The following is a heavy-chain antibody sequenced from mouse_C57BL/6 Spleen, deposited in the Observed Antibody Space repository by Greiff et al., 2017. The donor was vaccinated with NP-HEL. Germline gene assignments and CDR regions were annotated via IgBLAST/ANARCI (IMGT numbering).Heavy chain of an antibody. CDR2: INPSTGGT. Sequence: VQLQQSGPELVKPGASVKISCKASGYSFTGYYMNWVKQSPEKSLEWIGEINPSTGGTTYNQKFKAKATLTVDKSSSTAYMQLKSLTSEDSAVYYCARSAYYGSYYFDYWGQGTTLTVSS. CDR1: GYSFTGYY. J-gene: IGHJ2*01. V-gene: IGHV1-42*01. CDR3: ARSAYYGSYYFDY. D-gene: IGHD1-1*01.